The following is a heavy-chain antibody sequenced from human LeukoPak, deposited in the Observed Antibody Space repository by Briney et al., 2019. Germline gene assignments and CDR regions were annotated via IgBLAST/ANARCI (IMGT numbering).Heavy chain of an antibody. CDR1: GFTFSSYS. V-gene: IGHV3-21*01. Sequence: GGSLRLSCAASGFTFSSYSMNWVRQAPGKGLEWVSSISSSSSYIYYADSVKGRFTISRDNAKNSLYLQMNSLRAEDTAVYYCARKIPPVAATPFDYWGQGTLVTVSS. D-gene: IGHD2-15*01. CDR3: ARKIPPVAATPFDY. J-gene: IGHJ4*02. CDR2: ISSSSSYI.